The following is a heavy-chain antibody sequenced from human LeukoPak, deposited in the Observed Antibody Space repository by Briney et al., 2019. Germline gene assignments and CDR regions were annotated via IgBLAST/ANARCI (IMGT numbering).Heavy chain of an antibody. CDR2: IYDSGST. Sequence: SETLSLTCTVSGGSIRSSYYYWGWIRQPPGKGLEWIGSIYDSGSTYYNPSLKSRVTISVDTSKNQFSLKLNSVTAADTAVYYCARSLVVPAAPFDYWGQGTLVTVSS. CDR1: GGSIRSSYYY. V-gene: IGHV4-39*01. J-gene: IGHJ4*02. CDR3: ARSLVVPAAPFDY. D-gene: IGHD2-2*01.